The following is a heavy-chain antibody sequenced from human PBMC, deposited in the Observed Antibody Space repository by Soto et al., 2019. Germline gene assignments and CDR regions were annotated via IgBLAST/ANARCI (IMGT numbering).Heavy chain of an antibody. D-gene: IGHD3-22*01. J-gene: IGHJ4*02. V-gene: IGHV4-59*11. CDR1: GASISSHY. CDR3: ARGGYYDSSGDLDY. Sequence: SETLSLTCTVSGASISSHYWSWIWQPPGKGLEWIGYMYNSGSTNYNPSLKSRVTISVDTSKNQFSLRLRSVTAADTAVYYCARGGYYDSSGDLDYWSQGTLVTVS. CDR2: MYNSGST.